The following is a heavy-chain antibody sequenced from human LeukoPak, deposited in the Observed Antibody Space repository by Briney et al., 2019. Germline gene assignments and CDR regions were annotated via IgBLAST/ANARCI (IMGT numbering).Heavy chain of an antibody. J-gene: IGHJ4*02. V-gene: IGHV4-59*01. Sequence: SETLSLTCTVSGVSISSYYWSWIRQPPGKGLEWIGYTYYSGSTNYNPSLKTRVTISVDTSKNQFSLKLSSVTAADTAVYYCAREAGARTLDYWGPGTLVTVSS. CDR1: GVSISSYY. CDR2: TYYSGST. CDR3: AREAGARTLDY.